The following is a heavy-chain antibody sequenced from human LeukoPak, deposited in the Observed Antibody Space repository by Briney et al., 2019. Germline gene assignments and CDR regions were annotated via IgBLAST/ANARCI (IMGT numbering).Heavy chain of an antibody. CDR2: ISYDGSNK. J-gene: IGHJ6*04. D-gene: IGHD2-2*01. CDR3: AKDPRKLVVPAAMPRLSYYGMDV. CDR1: GFTFSSYG. V-gene: IGHV3-30*18. Sequence: GGYLRLYCAASGFTFSSYGMHWVRQAPGKGLEWVAVISYDGSNKYYADSVKGRFTISRDNSKNTLYLQMNSLRAEDTAVYYCAKDPRKLVVPAAMPRLSYYGMDVWGKGTTVTVSS.